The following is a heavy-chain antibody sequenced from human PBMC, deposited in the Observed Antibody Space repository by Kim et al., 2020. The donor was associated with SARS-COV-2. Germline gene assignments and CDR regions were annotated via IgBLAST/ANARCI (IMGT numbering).Heavy chain of an antibody. J-gene: IGHJ4*02. Sequence: SETLSLTCTVSGGSISSYYWSWIRQPPGKGLEWIGYIYYSGSNNYKPSLKSRVTISVDTSKNQFSLKLGSVTAADTAVYYCARVLRPSRSGWYFDYWGQGTLVTVSS. D-gene: IGHD6-19*01. CDR2: IYYSGSN. CDR3: ARVLRPSRSGWYFDY. CDR1: GGSISSYY. V-gene: IGHV4-59*01.